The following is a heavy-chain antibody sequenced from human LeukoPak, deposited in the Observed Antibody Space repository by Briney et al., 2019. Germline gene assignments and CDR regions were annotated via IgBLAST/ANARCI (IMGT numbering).Heavy chain of an antibody. D-gene: IGHD1-26*01. CDR2: INHSGST. J-gene: IGHJ4*02. Sequence: SETLPLTCAVYGGSFSGYYWSWIRQPPGKGLEWIGEINHSGSTNYNPSLKSRVTLSVDTSKNQFSLKLSSVTAADTAVYYCARGIVGATKAFDYWGQGTLVTVSS. V-gene: IGHV4-34*01. CDR1: GGSFSGYY. CDR3: ARGIVGATKAFDY.